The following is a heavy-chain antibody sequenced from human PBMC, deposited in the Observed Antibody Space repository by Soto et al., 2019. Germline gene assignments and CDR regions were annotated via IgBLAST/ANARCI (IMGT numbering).Heavy chain of an antibody. V-gene: IGHV3-30*18. Sequence: QVQLVESGGGVVQPGRSLRLSCAASGFTFSFYGMHWVRQAPGKGLEWVAVISYDGSNKYYADSVKGRFTISRDNSKKTLYLQMNSLRAEDTAVYYCAKGLGHGGRGAFDIWGQGTMVTVSS. CDR2: ISYDGSNK. J-gene: IGHJ3*02. CDR1: GFTFSFYG. CDR3: AKGLGHGGRGAFDI. D-gene: IGHD7-27*01.